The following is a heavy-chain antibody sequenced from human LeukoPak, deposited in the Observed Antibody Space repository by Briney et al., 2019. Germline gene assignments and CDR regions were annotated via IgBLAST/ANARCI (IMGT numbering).Heavy chain of an antibody. D-gene: IGHD6-19*01. Sequence: GASVKVSCKASGYTFTGYYMHWVRQAPGQGLEWMGWINPNSGGTNYARKFQGRVTMTRDTSISTAYMELSRLRSDDTAVYYCARDSSGWYANWFDPWGQGTLVTVSS. J-gene: IGHJ5*02. CDR1: GYTFTGYY. CDR3: ARDSSGWYANWFDP. CDR2: INPNSGGT. V-gene: IGHV1-2*02.